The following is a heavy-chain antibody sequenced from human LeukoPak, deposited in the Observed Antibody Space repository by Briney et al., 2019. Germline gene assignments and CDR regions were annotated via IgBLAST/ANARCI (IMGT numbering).Heavy chain of an antibody. CDR3: AKDSSSGSYYYYYYMDV. V-gene: IGHV3-43D*03. J-gene: IGHJ6*03. D-gene: IGHD3-10*01. CDR1: GFTFDNYA. CDR2: ISWDGGST. Sequence: GGSLRLSCAASGFTFDNYAMHWVRHAPGKGLEWVSLISWDGGSTYYADSVKGRFTISRDNSKNSLYLQMNSLRAEDTALYYCAKDSSSGSYYYYYYMDVWGKGTTVSVSS.